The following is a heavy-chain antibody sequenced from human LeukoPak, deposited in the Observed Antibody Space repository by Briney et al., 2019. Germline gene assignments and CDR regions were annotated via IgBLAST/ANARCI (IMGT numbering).Heavy chain of an antibody. J-gene: IGHJ6*02. CDR1: GYTFTSYD. D-gene: IGHD3-9*01. V-gene: IGHV1-8*01. Sequence: ASVKVSCKASGYTFTSYDINWVRQATGQGLEWMGWMNPNSGNTGYAQKFQGRVTMTRNTSISTAYMELSSLRSEDTAVYYCARGIGMLFDWPLDYYYYGMDVWGQGTTVTVSS. CDR3: ARGIGMLFDWPLDYYYYGMDV. CDR2: MNPNSGNT.